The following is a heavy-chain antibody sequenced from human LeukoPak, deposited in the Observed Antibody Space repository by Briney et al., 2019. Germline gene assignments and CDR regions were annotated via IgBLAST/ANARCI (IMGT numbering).Heavy chain of an antibody. Sequence: PSETLSLTCTVSGGSISSSSYYWGWIRQPPGKGLEWIGSIYYSGKTYYNPSLKSRVTMSVDTSNNQFSLKLTSVAAADTAVYYCASILRLPGVTTNIDYWGQGTLVTVSS. J-gene: IGHJ4*02. CDR2: IYYSGKT. CDR1: GGSISSSSYY. V-gene: IGHV4-39*01. D-gene: IGHD1-1*01. CDR3: ASILRLPGVTTNIDY.